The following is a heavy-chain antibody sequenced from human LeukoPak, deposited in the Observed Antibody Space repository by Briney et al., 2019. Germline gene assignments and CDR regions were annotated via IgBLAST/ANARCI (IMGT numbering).Heavy chain of an antibody. CDR1: GYTFTSYY. Sequence: ASVKVSCKASGYTFTSYYLHWVRQAPGQGLEWMGIINPSGGSPNYAQKFQGRVTMTRDTSTSTVYMELRSLRSADTALYYCAREFVVGRSGELGYWGQGTLVTVSS. D-gene: IGHD3-10*01. V-gene: IGHV1-46*01. J-gene: IGHJ4*02. CDR2: INPSGGSP. CDR3: AREFVVGRSGELGY.